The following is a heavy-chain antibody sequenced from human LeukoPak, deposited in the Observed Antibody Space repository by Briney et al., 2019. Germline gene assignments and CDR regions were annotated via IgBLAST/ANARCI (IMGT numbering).Heavy chain of an antibody. Sequence: GRSLRLSCAASGFTFSSYGMHWVRQAPGKGLEWVAVIWYDGSNKYYADSVKGRFTISRDNSKNTLYLQMNSLRAEDTAVYYCARGRGWELHDAFGIWGQGTMVTVSS. CDR2: IWYDGSNK. V-gene: IGHV3-33*01. D-gene: IGHD1-26*01. J-gene: IGHJ3*02. CDR1: GFTFSSYG. CDR3: ARGRGWELHDAFGI.